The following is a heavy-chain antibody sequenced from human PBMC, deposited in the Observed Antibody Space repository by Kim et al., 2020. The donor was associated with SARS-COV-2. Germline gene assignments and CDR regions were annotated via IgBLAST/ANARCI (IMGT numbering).Heavy chain of an antibody. V-gene: IGHV3-33*06. Sequence: GGSLRLSCAASGFAFSNYGMHWVRQAPGKGLEWVAVIWHDGTIKYYADSVKGRFTISRDNSDNTLHLLMNSLTAADTAVYHCAKDRGTNWGFDYSGQGTLVTVTS. J-gene: IGHJ4*02. CDR2: IWHDGTIK. CDR3: AKDRGTNWGFDY. CDR1: GFAFSNYG. D-gene: IGHD7-27*01.